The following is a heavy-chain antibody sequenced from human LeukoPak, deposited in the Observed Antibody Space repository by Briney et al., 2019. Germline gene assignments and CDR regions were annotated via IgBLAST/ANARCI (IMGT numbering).Heavy chain of an antibody. CDR2: IIPIFGTA. V-gene: IGHV1-69*13. D-gene: IGHD5-18*01. CDR1: GGTFSSYA. Sequence: PVKVSCKASGGTFSSYAISWVRQAPGQGLEWMGGIIPIFGTANYAQKFQGRVTITADESTSTAYMELSSLRSEDTAVYYCARPDEDRGYSYGYNYWGQGTLVTVSS. J-gene: IGHJ4*02. CDR3: ARPDEDRGYSYGYNY.